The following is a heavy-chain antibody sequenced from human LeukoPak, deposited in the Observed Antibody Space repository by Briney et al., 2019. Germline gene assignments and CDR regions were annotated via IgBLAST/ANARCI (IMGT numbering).Heavy chain of an antibody. Sequence: ASVKVSCKASGGTFSSYAISWVRQAPGQGLEWMGWISAYNGNTNYAQKLQGRVTMTTDTSTSTAYMELRSLRSDDTAVYYCARSNFYGPSHPDYWGQGTLVTVSS. CDR2: ISAYNGNT. CDR3: ARSNFYGPSHPDY. J-gene: IGHJ4*02. V-gene: IGHV1-18*01. D-gene: IGHD3-3*01. CDR1: GGTFSSYA.